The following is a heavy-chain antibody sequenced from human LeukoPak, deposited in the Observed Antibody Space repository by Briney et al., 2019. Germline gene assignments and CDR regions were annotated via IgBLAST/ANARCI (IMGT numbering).Heavy chain of an antibody. D-gene: IGHD1-14*01. V-gene: IGHV4-34*01. CDR2: INHSGST. CDR1: GGSFSGYY. J-gene: IGHJ4*02. Sequence: SETLSLTCAVYGGSFSGYYWNWIRQPPGKGLEWIGEINHSGSTNYNPSLKSRVTISVDTSKNQFSLKLSSVTAADTAVYYCARGLVGNLDYWGQGTLVTVSS. CDR3: ARGLVGNLDY.